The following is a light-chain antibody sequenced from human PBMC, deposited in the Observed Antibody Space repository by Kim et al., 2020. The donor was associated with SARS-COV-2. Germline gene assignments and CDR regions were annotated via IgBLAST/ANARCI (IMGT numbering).Light chain of an antibody. J-gene: IGLJ1*01. V-gene: IGLV3-19*01. CDR2: GKN. CDR3: NSRDSSGNHYV. Sequence: SSELTQDPAVSVALGQTVRITCQGDSLRSYYASWYQQKPGQAPVLVIYGKNNRPSGIPDRFSGSSSGNTASVTITGAQAEDEADYYCNSRDSSGNHYVFG. CDR1: SLRSYY.